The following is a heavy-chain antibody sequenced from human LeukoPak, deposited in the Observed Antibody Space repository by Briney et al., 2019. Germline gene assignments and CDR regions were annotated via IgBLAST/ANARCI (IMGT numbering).Heavy chain of an antibody. J-gene: IGHJ4*02. Sequence: GASVKVACKASGYTFTTYTMHWVRQAPGQRLEWMGWINAGNGNTKYSQKLHGRVTITRDTSASTAYMDLSSLRSEDTAVYYCAREIDRDGYNRFFDYWGQGTLVTVSS. CDR1: GYTFTTYT. V-gene: IGHV1-3*01. D-gene: IGHD5-24*01. CDR3: AREIDRDGYNRFFDY. CDR2: INAGNGNT.